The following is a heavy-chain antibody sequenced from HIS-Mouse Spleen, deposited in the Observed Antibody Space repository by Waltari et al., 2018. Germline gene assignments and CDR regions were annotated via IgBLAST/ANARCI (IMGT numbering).Heavy chain of an antibody. Sequence: QLQLQESGPGLVKPSETLSLPSTVSRGAISSSSYYWGWIRQPPGKGLEWIGSIYYSGSTYYNPSLKSRVTISVDTSKNQFSLKLSSVTAADTAVYYCAREIPYSSSWYDWYFDLWGRGTLVTVSS. J-gene: IGHJ2*01. V-gene: IGHV4-39*07. D-gene: IGHD6-13*01. CDR3: AREIPYSSSWYDWYFDL. CDR2: IYYSGST. CDR1: RGAISSSSYY.